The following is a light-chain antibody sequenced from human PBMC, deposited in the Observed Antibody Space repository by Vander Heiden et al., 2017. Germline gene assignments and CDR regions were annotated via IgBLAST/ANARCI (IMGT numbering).Light chain of an antibody. CDR1: QGIGNF. Sequence: DIQMTQSPSSLSASVGDRITITCQTSQGIGNFLAWYQQKPGKVPKLLIYGASTLHSGVPSRFSGGGSGTDFTLTISSLQPEDVATYYCQKYTSAPQTFGQGTKVEIK. CDR3: QKYTSAPQT. V-gene: IGKV1-27*01. CDR2: GAS. J-gene: IGKJ1*01.